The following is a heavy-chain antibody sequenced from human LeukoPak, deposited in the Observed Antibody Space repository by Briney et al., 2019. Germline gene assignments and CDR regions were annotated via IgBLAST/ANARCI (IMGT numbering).Heavy chain of an antibody. V-gene: IGHV1-18*01. D-gene: IGHD2-15*01. CDR1: GYTFTSYG. CDR2: ISAYNGNT. J-gene: IGHJ5*02. CDR3: ARGGFCSGGSCYSRWFDP. Sequence: ASVKVSCKASGYTFTSYGISWVQQAPGQGLEWMGWISAYNGNTNYAQKLQGRVTMTTDTSTSTAYMELRSLRSDDTAVYYCARGGFCSGGSCYSRWFDPWGQGTLVTVSS.